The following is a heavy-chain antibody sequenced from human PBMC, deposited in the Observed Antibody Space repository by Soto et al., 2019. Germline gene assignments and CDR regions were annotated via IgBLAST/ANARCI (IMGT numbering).Heavy chain of an antibody. CDR2: INHSGST. CDR1: GGSFSGYY. CDR3: ARAPLTPAAYYYYYYYMDV. D-gene: IGHD2-2*01. Sequence: SETLSLTCAVYGGSFSGYYWSWIRQPPGKGLEWIGEINHSGSTNYNPSLKSRVTISVDTSKNQFSLKLSSVTAADTAVYYCARAPLTPAAYYYYYYYMDVWGKGTTVTVSS. V-gene: IGHV4-34*01. J-gene: IGHJ6*03.